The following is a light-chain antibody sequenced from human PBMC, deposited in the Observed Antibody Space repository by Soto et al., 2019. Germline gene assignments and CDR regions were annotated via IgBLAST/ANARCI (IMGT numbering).Light chain of an antibody. J-gene: IGKJ1*01. CDR2: GAS. CDR3: QRYNNGWT. CDR1: QSVSSN. Sequence: EIVMTQSPATLSVSPGERATLSCRATQSVSSNLAWYQQKPGQAPRLLIYGASTRATGLPARFSGSGSGTEFTLTISSLQPEDFAVYYCQRYNNGWTFGQGTKVEIK. V-gene: IGKV3-15*01.